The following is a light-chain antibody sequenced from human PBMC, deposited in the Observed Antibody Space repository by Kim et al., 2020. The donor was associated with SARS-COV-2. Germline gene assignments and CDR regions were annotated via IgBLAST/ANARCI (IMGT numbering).Light chain of an antibody. Sequence: DIQMTQSPSSLSAFVGDRVTITCRASQCIHSYLNWYQQRPGKAPNLLMYAASRLQSGVPSRFSGSGSGTDFTLTISSLQPEDFATYYCQQSYRTPYTFGQGTKLEI. J-gene: IGKJ2*01. CDR3: QQSYRTPYT. V-gene: IGKV1-39*01. CDR2: AAS. CDR1: QCIHSY.